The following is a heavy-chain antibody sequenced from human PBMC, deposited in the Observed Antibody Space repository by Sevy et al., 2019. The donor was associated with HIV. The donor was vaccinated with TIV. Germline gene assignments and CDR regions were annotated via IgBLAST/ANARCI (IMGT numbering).Heavy chain of an antibody. CDR3: AKALNPALESMLEVNLRSLKGFDV. Sequence: GGSLRLSCAASGFTFNIHAMNWVRQAPGKGLEWVSVISGPGYGTNYADSVKGRFTISRDNSKNTLFLQMNSLRDDDTAVYYCAKALNPALESMLEVNLRSLKGFDVWGQRTMVTVSS. J-gene: IGHJ3*01. CDR1: GFTFNIHA. V-gene: IGHV3-23*01. D-gene: IGHD3-22*01. CDR2: ISGPGYGT.